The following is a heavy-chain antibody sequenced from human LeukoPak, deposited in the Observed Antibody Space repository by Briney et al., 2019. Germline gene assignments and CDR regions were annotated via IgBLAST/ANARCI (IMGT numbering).Heavy chain of an antibody. CDR3: AKGSRVGATYYYYYYMDV. CDR1: GITFSSYG. V-gene: IGHV3-30*19. CDR2: ISYDGSNK. J-gene: IGHJ6*03. D-gene: IGHD1-26*01. Sequence: PGGSLRLSCVASGITFSSYGMHWVRQAPGKGLEWVAVISYDGSNKYYADSVKGRFTISRDNSKNTLYLQMNSLRAEDTAVYYCAKGSRVGATYYYYYYMDVWGKGTTVTVSS.